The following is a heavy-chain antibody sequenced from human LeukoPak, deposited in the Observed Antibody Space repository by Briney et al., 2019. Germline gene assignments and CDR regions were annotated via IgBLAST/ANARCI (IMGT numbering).Heavy chain of an antibody. V-gene: IGHV4-34*01. D-gene: IGHD2-2*01. CDR2: INHSGST. CDR1: GGSFSGYY. CDR3: ARGKGYAETTPFDY. J-gene: IGHJ4*02. Sequence: SETLSLACAVYGGSFSGYYWSWIRQPPGKGLEWIGEINHSGSTNYNPSLKSRVTISVDTSKNQFSLKLSSVTAADTAVYYCARGKGYAETTPFDYWGQGTPVTVSS.